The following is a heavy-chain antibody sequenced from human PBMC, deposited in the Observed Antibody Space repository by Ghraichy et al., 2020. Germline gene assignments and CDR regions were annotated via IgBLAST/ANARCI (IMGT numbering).Heavy chain of an antibody. D-gene: IGHD3-22*01. Sequence: LSLTCAASRFMFSDYWMHWVRQAPGKGLEWVARINGDGSITTYADSVKGRFTISRDNAKLTLFLQMNSLRAEDTAVYYCTKDGDGYYYDSSGYFDDWGQGTLVTVSS. V-gene: IGHV3-74*01. CDR2: INGDGSIT. J-gene: IGHJ4*02. CDR3: TKDGDGYYYDSSGYFDD. CDR1: RFMFSDYW.